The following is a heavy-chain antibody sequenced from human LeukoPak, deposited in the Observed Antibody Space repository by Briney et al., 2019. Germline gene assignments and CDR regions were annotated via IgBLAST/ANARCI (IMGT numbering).Heavy chain of an antibody. CDR3: AKLEYYYGSGSYYTRDY. CDR1: GFTFSSYA. J-gene: IGHJ4*02. CDR2: ISGSGGST. V-gene: IGHV3-23*01. D-gene: IGHD3-10*01. Sequence: GGSLRLSCAASGFTFSSYAMSWVRQAPGKGLEWVSAISGSGGSTYYADSVKGRFTISRDNSKNTLYLQMNSLRAEDTAVYYCAKLEYYYGSGSYYTRDYWGQGTLVTVSS.